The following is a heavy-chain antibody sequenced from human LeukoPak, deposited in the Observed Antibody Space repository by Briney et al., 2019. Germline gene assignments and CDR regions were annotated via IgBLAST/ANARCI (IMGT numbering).Heavy chain of an antibody. CDR1: GGSFSGYY. CDR2: INHSGST. CDR3: ATLSSSHRAVDY. D-gene: IGHD6-6*01. J-gene: IGHJ4*02. V-gene: IGHV4-34*01. Sequence: SETLSLTCAVYGGSFSGYYWSWIRQPPGKGLEWIGEINHSGSTNYNPSLKGRVTISVDTSKNQFSLKLSSVTAADTAVYYCATLSSSHRAVDYWGQGTLVTVSS.